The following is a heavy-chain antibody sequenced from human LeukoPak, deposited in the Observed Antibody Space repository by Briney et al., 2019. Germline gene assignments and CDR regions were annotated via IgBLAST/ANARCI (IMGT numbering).Heavy chain of an antibody. CDR2: IYYSGST. CDR3: ARHYYDSSGYWPDAFDI. CDR1: GGSISSYY. Sequence: SETLSLTCTVSGGSISSYYWSWIRQPPGKGLEWIGYIYYSGSTNYNPSLKSRVTISVDTSKNQFSLELSSVTAADTAVYYCARHYYDSSGYWPDAFDIWGQGTMVTVSS. V-gene: IGHV4-59*01. J-gene: IGHJ3*02. D-gene: IGHD3-22*01.